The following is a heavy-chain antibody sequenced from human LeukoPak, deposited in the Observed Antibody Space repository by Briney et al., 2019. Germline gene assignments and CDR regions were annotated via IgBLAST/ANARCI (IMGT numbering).Heavy chain of an antibody. CDR2: FYCTGST. CDR3: ARHSRSGYGDYESPFDI. J-gene: IGHJ3*02. CDR1: GGSISSSGYY. V-gene: IGHV4-39*01. Sequence: PSEILSLTCIVSGGSISSSGYYWGWIRQPPGEGLEWIGNFYCTGSTYYNPYVRSRITISVDTSKTQFSLKLRSVTAADTAVYYCARHSRSGYGDYESPFDIWGQGTMVTVSS. D-gene: IGHD5-12*01.